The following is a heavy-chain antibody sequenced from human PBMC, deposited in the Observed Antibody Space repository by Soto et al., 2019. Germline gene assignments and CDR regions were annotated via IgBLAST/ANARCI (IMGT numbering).Heavy chain of an antibody. V-gene: IGHV1-69*01. D-gene: IGHD6-25*01. CDR1: GGSFSSYA. Sequence: QVQLVQSGAEVKKPGSSVKVSCKASGGSFSSYAISWVRQAPGQGLEWMGGIIPIVGTGNYAQNFQGRVTIPADESTSTAYTELSSLRAEDTAMYYCARDLRAAGRPGMDVWGQGTTVTVSS. CDR2: IIPIVGTG. J-gene: IGHJ6*02. CDR3: ARDLRAAGRPGMDV.